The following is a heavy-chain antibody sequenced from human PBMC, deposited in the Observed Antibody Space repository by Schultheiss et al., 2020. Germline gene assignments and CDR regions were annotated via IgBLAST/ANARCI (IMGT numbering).Heavy chain of an antibody. D-gene: IGHD3-10*01. CDR1: GFTFSSYA. CDR3: ARDGGQWFGELTGGMDV. Sequence: GGSLRLSCAASGFTFSSYAMHWVRQAPGKGLEWVAVISYDGSNKYYADSVKGRFTISRDNSKNTLYLQMNSLRVEDTALYYCARDGGQWFGELTGGMDVWGQGTTVTVSS. J-gene: IGHJ6*01. CDR2: ISYDGSNK. V-gene: IGHV3-30-3*01.